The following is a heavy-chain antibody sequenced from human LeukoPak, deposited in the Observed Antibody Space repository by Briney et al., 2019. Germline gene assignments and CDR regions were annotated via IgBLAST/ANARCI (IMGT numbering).Heavy chain of an antibody. J-gene: IGHJ4*02. Sequence: GASVKVSCKSSGYTFTNYEINWVRQATGQGLEWMGWMNPNSEDTAYAQKFQGRISMTRSTSISTACMELSSLRSEDTAVYYCGRGLGSYDSSELTWPMISFWGQGTVVTVSS. D-gene: IGHD3-22*01. CDR1: GYTFTNYE. CDR2: MNPNSEDT. V-gene: IGHV1-8*01. CDR3: GRGLGSYDSSELTWPMISF.